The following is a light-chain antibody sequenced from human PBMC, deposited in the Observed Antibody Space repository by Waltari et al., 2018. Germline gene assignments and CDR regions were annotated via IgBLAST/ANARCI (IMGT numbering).Light chain of an antibody. CDR1: SSDVGGYNY. Sequence: GQSITISCTGTSSDVGGYNYVSWYQQHPGKAPKLMIYEVSNRPSGVSNRFSGSKSGNTASLTISGLQAEDEADYYCSSYTSSSTVVFGGGTKLTVL. J-gene: IGLJ2*01. CDR2: EVS. CDR3: SSYTSSSTVV. V-gene: IGLV2-14*01.